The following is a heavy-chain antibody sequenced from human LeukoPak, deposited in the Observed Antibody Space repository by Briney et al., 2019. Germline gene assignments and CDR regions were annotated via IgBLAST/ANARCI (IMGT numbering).Heavy chain of an antibody. J-gene: IGHJ4*02. Sequence: SSETLSLTCTVSSGSISSNNYYWGWIRQPPGKRLEWIGNIHYSGSTYYNPSLKSRVIISADTSKNQFSLKLSSVSAADTAVYYCARAGSWGNFDFWGQGTLVTASS. CDR3: ARAGSWGNFDF. V-gene: IGHV4-39*01. D-gene: IGHD3-16*01. CDR1: SGSISSNNYY. CDR2: IHYSGST.